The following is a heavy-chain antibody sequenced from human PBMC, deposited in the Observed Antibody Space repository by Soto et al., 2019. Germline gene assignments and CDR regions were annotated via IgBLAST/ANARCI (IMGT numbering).Heavy chain of an antibody. D-gene: IGHD3-10*01. CDR2: IIPVFGTT. V-gene: IGHV1-69*13. CDR3: ARGGGPYVWFNEF. Sequence: SVKVSCKDSGGLFSSFAISWIRQAPGQGLEWLGGIIPVFGTTNYAEKFRDRVTITADESTNAAYMELSSLTAGDTAMYYCARGGGPYVWFNEFWGQGTLVTVSS. CDR1: GGLFSSFA. J-gene: IGHJ4*02.